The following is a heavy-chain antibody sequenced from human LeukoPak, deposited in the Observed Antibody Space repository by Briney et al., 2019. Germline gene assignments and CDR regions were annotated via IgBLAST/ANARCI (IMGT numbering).Heavy chain of an antibody. CDR2: ISGSGGST. CDR1: GFTFSSYG. D-gene: IGHD6-19*01. CDR3: AKEGYSSGWFDY. Sequence: PGGTLRLSCAASGFTFSSYGMSWVRQAPGKGLEWVSAISGSGGSTYYTDSVKGRFTISRDNSKNTLYLQMNSLRAEDTAVYYCAKEGYSSGWFDYWGQGTLVTVSS. J-gene: IGHJ5*01. V-gene: IGHV3-23*01.